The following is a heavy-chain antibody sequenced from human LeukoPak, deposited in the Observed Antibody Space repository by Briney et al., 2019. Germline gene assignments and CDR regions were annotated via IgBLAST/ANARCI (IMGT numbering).Heavy chain of an antibody. D-gene: IGHD2-2*02. CDR3: ATTLGYCSSTSCYTFDY. J-gene: IGHJ4*02. Sequence: SETLSLTCAVYGGSFSGYYWSWIRQPPGKGLEWIGEVNHSGSTNYNPSLKSRVTISVDTSKNQFSLKLSSVTAADTAVYYCATTLGYCSSTSCYTFDYWGQGTLVTVTS. V-gene: IGHV4-34*01. CDR2: VNHSGST. CDR1: GGSFSGYY.